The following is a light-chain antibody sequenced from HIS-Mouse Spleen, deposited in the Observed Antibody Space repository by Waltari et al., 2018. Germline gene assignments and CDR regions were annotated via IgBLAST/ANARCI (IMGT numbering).Light chain of an antibody. V-gene: IGKV3-20*01. CDR1: QSVSSSY. CDR2: GAS. J-gene: IGKJ4*01. Sequence: EIVLTQSPGTQSLSPWVRATLSCRASQSVSSSYLAWYQQKPGQAPRLRISGASSRATGIPDRFSGSGSGTDFTLTISRLEPEDFAVYYCQQYGSSPPLTFGGGTKVEIK. CDR3: QQYGSSPPLT.